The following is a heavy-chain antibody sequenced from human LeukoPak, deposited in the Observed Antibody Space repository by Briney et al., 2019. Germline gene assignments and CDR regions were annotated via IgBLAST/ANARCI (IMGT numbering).Heavy chain of an antibody. CDR1: GFTFSSYW. CDR2: INSDGSST. D-gene: IGHD6-19*01. V-gene: IGHV3-74*01. Sequence: GGSPRLSCAASGFTFSSYWMHWVRQAPGKGLVWVSRINSDGSSTSYADSVKGRFTISRDNAKNTLYLQMNSLRAEDTAVYYCARELYSSGWYVDYWGQGTLVTVSS. J-gene: IGHJ4*02. CDR3: ARELYSSGWYVDY.